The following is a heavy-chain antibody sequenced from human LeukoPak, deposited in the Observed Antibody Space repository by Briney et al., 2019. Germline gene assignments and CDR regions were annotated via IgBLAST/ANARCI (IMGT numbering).Heavy chain of an antibody. Sequence: PSETLSLTCAISGGSISSSSYYWGWIRQPPGKGLEWIVSIYYSGSTYYNPSLKSRVTISVDTSKNHIALKLTSVTASDTAVYFCARRVGFYGSGSLNYFDPWGQGILVSVS. CDR3: ARRVGFYGSGSLNYFDP. J-gene: IGHJ5*01. V-gene: IGHV4-39*02. D-gene: IGHD3-10*01. CDR2: IYYSGST. CDR1: GGSISSSSYY.